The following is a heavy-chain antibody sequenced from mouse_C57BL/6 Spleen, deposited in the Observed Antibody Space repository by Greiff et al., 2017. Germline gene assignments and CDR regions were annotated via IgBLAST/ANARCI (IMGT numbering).Heavy chain of an antibody. Sequence: QVQLQQSDAELVKPGASVKISCKVSGYTFTDHTIHWMKQRPEQGLEWIGYIHPRDGSTKYNEKFKGKATLTADNSSSTAYMQLNSLPSEDSAVYFCARGGIITTVVPFDYWGQGTTLTVSS. CDR3: ARGGIITTVVPFDY. D-gene: IGHD1-1*01. J-gene: IGHJ2*01. CDR1: GYTFTDHT. CDR2: IHPRDGST. V-gene: IGHV1-78*01.